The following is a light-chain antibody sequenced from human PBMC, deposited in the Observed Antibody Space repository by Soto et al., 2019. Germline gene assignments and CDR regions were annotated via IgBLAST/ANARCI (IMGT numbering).Light chain of an antibody. J-gene: IGKJ5*01. Sequence: DVQMTQSPSTLSASVGDIVTITCRASQSISSWLAWYQQKPGKAPKLLIYKASSLESGVPSRFSGSGSGTEFTLTISSLQSEDSAVYYCQQHNQWPITFGQGTRLEI. CDR1: QSISSW. V-gene: IGKV1-5*03. CDR2: KAS. CDR3: QQHNQWPIT.